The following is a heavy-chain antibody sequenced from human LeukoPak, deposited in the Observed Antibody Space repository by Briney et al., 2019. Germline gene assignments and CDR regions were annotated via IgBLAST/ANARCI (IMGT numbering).Heavy chain of an antibody. D-gene: IGHD6-6*01. V-gene: IGHV3-66*01. CDR3: ARVYSSSNWFDP. CDR2: IYSGGST. CDR1: GFTVSSNY. Sequence: GGSLRLSCSASGFTVSSNYMIWVRQAPGKGLEGGSVIYSGGSTYYADSVKGRLTISRDNSKNTLYLQMNSLRAEDTAVYYCARVYSSSNWFDPWGQGTLVTVSS. J-gene: IGHJ5*02.